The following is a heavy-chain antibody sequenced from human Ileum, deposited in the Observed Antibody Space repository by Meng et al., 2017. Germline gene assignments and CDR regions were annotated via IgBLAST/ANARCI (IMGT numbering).Heavy chain of an antibody. V-gene: IGHV4-4*02. CDR1: GGSISSSNW. Sequence: VQRRRTCPGLVKPSAPLPLTCAVPGGSISSSNWWSWVRLPPGNGLEWIGEIYNSGSTTYNPTLKRRVTISVAKSKNQFSLKLSSVTAADTAVYYCARDSPGELAPAYYWGQGTLVTVSS. CDR3: ARDSPGELAPAYY. J-gene: IGHJ4*02. D-gene: IGHD3-10*01. CDR2: IYNSGST.